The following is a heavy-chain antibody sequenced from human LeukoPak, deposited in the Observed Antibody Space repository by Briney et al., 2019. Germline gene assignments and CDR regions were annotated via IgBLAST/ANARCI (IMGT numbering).Heavy chain of an antibody. V-gene: IGHV4-4*07. CDR2: IYTSGST. CDR3: ARGVSSGYYSVYYFDS. J-gene: IGHJ4*02. Sequence: SETLSLTCTVSGVSISNYYWSWIRQPAGKGLEWIGRIYTSGSTNYNPSLKSRVTMSVDMSKNQFSLKLTSVTAADTAVYYCARGVSSGYYSVYYFDSWGQGTLVTVPS. D-gene: IGHD3-22*01. CDR1: GVSISNYY.